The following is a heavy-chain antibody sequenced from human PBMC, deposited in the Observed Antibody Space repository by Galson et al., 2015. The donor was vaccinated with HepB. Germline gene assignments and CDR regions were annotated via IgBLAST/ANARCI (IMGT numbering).Heavy chain of an antibody. V-gene: IGHV1-69*13. CDR3: ARPRYYYDSSGYGHFDL. CDR1: GGTFSSYA. D-gene: IGHD3-22*01. CDR2: IIPIFGTA. J-gene: IGHJ2*01. Sequence: SVKVSCKASGGTFSSYAISWVQQAPGQGLEWMGGIIPIFGTANYAQKFQGRVTITADESTSTAYMELSSLRSEDTAVYYCARPRYYYDSSGYGHFDLWGRGTLVTVSS.